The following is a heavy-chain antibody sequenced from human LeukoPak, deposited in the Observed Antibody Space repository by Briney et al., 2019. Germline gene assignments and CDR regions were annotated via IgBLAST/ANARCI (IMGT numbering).Heavy chain of an antibody. CDR2: VWFDGSNK. CDR1: GFTFSTYG. CDR3: AREARVAAAGTHWFDS. Sequence: GGSLRLSCVASGFTFSTYGMHWVRQAPGKGLEWVAVVWFDGSNKNYAESVKGRFTISRDNPKNTLYLQMDSLRAEDTAVYYCAREARVAAAGTHWFDSWGQGTLVTVSS. J-gene: IGHJ5*01. V-gene: IGHV3-33*01. D-gene: IGHD6-13*01.